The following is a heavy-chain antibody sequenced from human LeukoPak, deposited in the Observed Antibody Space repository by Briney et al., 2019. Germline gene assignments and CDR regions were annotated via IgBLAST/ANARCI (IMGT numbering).Heavy chain of an antibody. CDR2: MNPNSGNT. CDR1: GYTFTSYD. V-gene: IGHV1-8*01. Sequence: GASVKVSCKASGYTFTSYDINWVRQATGQGLEWMGWMNPNSGNTGYAQKLQGRVTMTTDTSTSTAYMELRSLRSDDTAVYYCARAGLLDWFDPWGQGTLVTVSS. J-gene: IGHJ5*02. D-gene: IGHD3-22*01. CDR3: ARAGLLDWFDP.